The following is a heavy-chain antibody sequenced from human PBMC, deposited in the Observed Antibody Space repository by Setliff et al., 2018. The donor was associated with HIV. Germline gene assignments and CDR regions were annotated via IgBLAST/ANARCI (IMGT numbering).Heavy chain of an antibody. V-gene: IGHV4-59*08. CDR1: GVSISNYY. Sequence: PSETLSLTCIVSGVSISNYYWGWIRQPPGKGLEWIGYMYYSGNTNYNPSLKSRVTISVDTSMNQFSLRLSSVTAADTAVYYCARSPTGVTNAFDIWGQGTMVTVSS. D-gene: IGHD2-8*02. CDR2: MYYSGNT. CDR3: ARSPTGVTNAFDI. J-gene: IGHJ3*02.